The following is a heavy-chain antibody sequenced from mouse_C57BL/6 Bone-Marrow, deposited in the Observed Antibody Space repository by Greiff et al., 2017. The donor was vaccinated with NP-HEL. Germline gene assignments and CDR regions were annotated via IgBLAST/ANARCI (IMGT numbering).Heavy chain of an antibody. J-gene: IGHJ2*01. Sequence: EVQLVESGGGLVKPGGSLKLSCAASGFTFSSYTMSWVRQTPEKRLEWVATISGGGGNTYYPDSVKGRFTISRDNAKNTLYLQMSSLRSEDTALYYCARKYYYGSSLDYWGQGTTLTVSS. CDR2: ISGGGGNT. CDR3: ARKYYYGSSLDY. V-gene: IGHV5-9*01. CDR1: GFTFSSYT. D-gene: IGHD1-1*01.